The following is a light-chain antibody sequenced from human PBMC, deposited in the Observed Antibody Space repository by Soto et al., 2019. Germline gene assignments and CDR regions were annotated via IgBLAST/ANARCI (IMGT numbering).Light chain of an antibody. CDR3: QQYAASPRT. CDR1: QSVSNNY. CDR2: GAS. Sequence: EVVLTQSPGTLSLSPRERATLSCRASQSVSNNYLAWYQHKPGQAPRLLIYGASNRAPGIPDRFSGSGSGPDFTLTISRLEPEDFAVYSRQQYAASPRTFGQGTLVEVK. J-gene: IGKJ1*01. V-gene: IGKV3-20*01.